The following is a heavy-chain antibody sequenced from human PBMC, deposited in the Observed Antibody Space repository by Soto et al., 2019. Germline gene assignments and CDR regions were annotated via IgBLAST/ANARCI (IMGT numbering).Heavy chain of an antibody. CDR3: ARLSHDYGDYIVRWSYYYYYMDV. Sequence: SETLSLTCTVSGGSISSYYWSWIRQPPGKGLEWIGYIYYSGSTNYNPSLKSRVTISVDTSKNQFSLKLSSVTAADTAVYYCARLSHDYGDYIVRWSYYYYYMDVWGKGTTVTVSS. V-gene: IGHV4-59*01. CDR1: GGSISSYY. D-gene: IGHD4-17*01. J-gene: IGHJ6*03. CDR2: IYYSGST.